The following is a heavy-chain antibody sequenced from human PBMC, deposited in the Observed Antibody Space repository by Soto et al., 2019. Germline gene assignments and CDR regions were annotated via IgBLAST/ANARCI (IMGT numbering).Heavy chain of an antibody. J-gene: IGHJ4*02. Sequence: QIQLLQSGAEVKKPGASVKVTCKASGYTFRNFGFSWVRQAPGQGLEWMGCITAYNANANYAKKLQGRLPMTADTSTSTAYMELRSLRSDDTAVYYCARENSYFDYWGQGTLVTVSS. CDR3: ARENSYFDY. CDR2: ITAYNANA. CDR1: GYTFRNFG. V-gene: IGHV1-18*01.